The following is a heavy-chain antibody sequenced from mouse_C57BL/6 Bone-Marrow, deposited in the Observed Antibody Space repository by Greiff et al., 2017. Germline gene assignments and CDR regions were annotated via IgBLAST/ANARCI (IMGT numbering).Heavy chain of an antibody. J-gene: IGHJ3*01. CDR2: IDPETGGT. CDR1: GYTFTDYE. V-gene: IGHV1-15*01. D-gene: IGHD2-1*01. CDR3: TREYGNSAWFAY. Sequence: VQVVESGAELVRPGASVTLSCKASGYTFTDYEMHWVKQTPVHGLEWIGAIDPETGGTAYNQKFKGKAILTADKSSSTAYMELRSLTSEDSAVYYCTREYGNSAWFAYWGQGTLVTVSA.